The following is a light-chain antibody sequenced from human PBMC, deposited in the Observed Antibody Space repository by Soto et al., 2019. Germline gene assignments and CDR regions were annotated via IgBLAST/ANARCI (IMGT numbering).Light chain of an antibody. J-gene: IGLJ3*02. Sequence: QSALTQPASVSGSLGRSITISCTGTSSDVGGYNYVSWYQHHPGKAPELLIYEVSNRPSGVSNRFSGSKSGNTASLTISGLQAEDEADYYCTSYTSDTTPVFGGGTKLTVL. CDR3: TSYTSDTTPV. CDR1: SSDVGGYNY. CDR2: EVS. V-gene: IGLV2-14*01.